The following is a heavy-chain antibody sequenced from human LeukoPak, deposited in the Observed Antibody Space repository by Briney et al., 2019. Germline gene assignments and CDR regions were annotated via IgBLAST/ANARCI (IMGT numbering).Heavy chain of an antibody. Sequence: GESLKISCKGSGYSFTNYWIGWVRQMPGKGLEWMGIIYPGDSDTRYSPSFQGQVIISADKSNSIAYLQWSSLKASDTAMYYCARREMSTKRAVKPADYWGQGTLVTVSS. CDR3: ARREMSTKRAVKPADY. D-gene: IGHD5-24*01. V-gene: IGHV5-51*01. J-gene: IGHJ4*02. CDR2: IYPGDSDT. CDR1: GYSFTNYW.